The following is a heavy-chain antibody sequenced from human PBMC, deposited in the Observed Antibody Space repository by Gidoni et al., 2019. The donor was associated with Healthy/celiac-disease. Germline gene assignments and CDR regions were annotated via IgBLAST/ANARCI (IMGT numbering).Heavy chain of an antibody. D-gene: IGHD3-16*02. J-gene: IGHJ4*02. Sequence: STYYNPSLKSRVTISVDTSKNQFSLKLSSVTAADTAVYYCASLVLKTRLFDYWGQGTLVTVSS. CDR2: ST. V-gene: IGHV4-39*01. CDR3: ASLVLKTRLFDY.